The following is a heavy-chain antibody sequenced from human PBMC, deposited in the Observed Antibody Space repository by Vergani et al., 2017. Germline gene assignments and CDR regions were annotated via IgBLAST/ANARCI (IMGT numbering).Heavy chain of an antibody. J-gene: IGHJ4*02. V-gene: IGHV3-74*03. CDR3: ARDLFYDDSSGYYSGFFDY. Sequence: DVHLAESGGGFFQPGGSLRLSCSASGFSFNSYWMHWVRQVPGKGLLWVSRIKSDGSITAYADSVKGRFTISRDNAQNTLYLQMNSLRAEDTAVYYCARDLFYDDSSGYYSGFFDYWGQGTLVTVSS. D-gene: IGHD3-22*01. CDR1: GFSFNSYW. CDR2: IKSDGSIT.